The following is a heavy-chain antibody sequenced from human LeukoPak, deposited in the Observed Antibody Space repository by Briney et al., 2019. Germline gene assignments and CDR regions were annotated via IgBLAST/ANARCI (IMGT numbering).Heavy chain of an antibody. CDR3: ARGTAAVYFDH. D-gene: IGHD6-25*01. CDR1: GFRFSTSG. J-gene: IGHJ4*02. Sequence: GGPLRLSCAASGFRFSTSGMNWLRPAPGKAVVWVSYISSSSSTIYYADSVKGRFTISSDNAKNSLYLQMNSLRAEDTAVYYCARGTAAVYFDHWGQGILVTVSS. V-gene: IGHV3-48*04. CDR2: ISSSSSTI.